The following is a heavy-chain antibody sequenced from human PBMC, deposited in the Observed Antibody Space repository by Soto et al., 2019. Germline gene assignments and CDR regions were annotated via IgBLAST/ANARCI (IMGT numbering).Heavy chain of an antibody. CDR2: IWYDGSNK. CDR3: ARDNMRYSSSFSGMDV. D-gene: IGHD6-6*01. CDR1: GFTFSSYG. Sequence: GGSLRLSCAASGFTFSSYGMHWVRQAPGKGLEWVAVIWYDGSNKYYADSVKGRFTISRDNSKNTLYLQMNSLRAEDTAVYYCARDNMRYSSSFSGMDVWGQGTTVTVSS. J-gene: IGHJ6*02. V-gene: IGHV3-33*01.